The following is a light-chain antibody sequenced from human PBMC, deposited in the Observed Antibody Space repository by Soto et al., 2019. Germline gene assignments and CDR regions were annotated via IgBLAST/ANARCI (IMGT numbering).Light chain of an antibody. CDR3: SSYAGSNTYV. J-gene: IGLJ1*01. Sequence: QSALTQPPSASGSPGQSVTISCTGTSSDIGGYSYVSWYQQHPGKAPKLMIYEVSKRPSGVPDRFSGSKSGNTASLNVSGLQAEDEADYYCSSYAGSNTYVFGTGTKVTVL. V-gene: IGLV2-8*01. CDR2: EVS. CDR1: SSDIGGYSY.